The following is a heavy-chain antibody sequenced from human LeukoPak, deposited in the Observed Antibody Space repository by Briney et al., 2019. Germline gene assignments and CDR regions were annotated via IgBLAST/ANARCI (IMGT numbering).Heavy chain of an antibody. CDR2: ISGSGGST. D-gene: IGHD3-22*01. J-gene: IGHJ4*02. CDR1: GFTFSSYA. V-gene: IGHV3-23*01. CDR3: AKDRYYDSSGSRTPFDY. Sequence: GGSLRLSCAASGFTFSSYAMSWVRQAPGEGLEWVSAISGSGGSTYYADSVKGRFTISRDNSKNTLYLQMNSLRAEDTAVYYCAKDRYYDSSGSRTPFDYWGQGTLVTVSS.